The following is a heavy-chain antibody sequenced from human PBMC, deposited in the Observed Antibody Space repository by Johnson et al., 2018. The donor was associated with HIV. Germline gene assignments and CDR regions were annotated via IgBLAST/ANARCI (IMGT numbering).Heavy chain of an antibody. CDR1: GFTFSSYG. J-gene: IGHJ3*02. D-gene: IGHD1-26*01. CDR2: IWYDGSNK. V-gene: IGHV3-33*06. Sequence: SGGGVVQPGRSLRLSCAASGFTFSSYGMHWVRQAPGKGLEWVAVIWYDGSNKYYADSVQGRFTISRDNSKNTLYLQMNSLGAEDTAVYYCAKDPVGATWAFDIWGQGTMVTVSS. CDR3: AKDPVGATWAFDI.